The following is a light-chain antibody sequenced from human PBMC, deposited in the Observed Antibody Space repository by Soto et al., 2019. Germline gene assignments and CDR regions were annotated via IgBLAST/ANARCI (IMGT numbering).Light chain of an antibody. CDR1: QSVSSSY. J-gene: IGKJ1*01. CDR3: QQYGSSQS. CDR2: GAS. V-gene: IGKV3-20*01. Sequence: EIVLTQSPGTLSLSPGERATLSSSASQSVSSSYLAWYQQKPGQAPRLLIYGASSRATGIPDRFSGSGSGTDFTLTISRLEPEDFAVYYCQQYGSSQSFGQGTKVEIK.